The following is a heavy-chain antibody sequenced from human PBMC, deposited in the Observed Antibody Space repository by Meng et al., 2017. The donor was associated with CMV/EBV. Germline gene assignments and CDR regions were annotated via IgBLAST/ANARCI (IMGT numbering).Heavy chain of an antibody. V-gene: IGHV1-18*01. Sequence: ASVKVSCKASGYTFTSYGISWVRQAPGQGLEWMGRISAYNGNTNYAQKLQGRVTMTTDTSTSTAYMELRSLRSDDTAVYYCARGRYCSSTSCSDFQHCGQGTLVTVSS. J-gene: IGHJ1*01. CDR1: GYTFTSYG. CDR3: ARGRYCSSTSCSDFQH. D-gene: IGHD2-2*01. CDR2: ISAYNGNT.